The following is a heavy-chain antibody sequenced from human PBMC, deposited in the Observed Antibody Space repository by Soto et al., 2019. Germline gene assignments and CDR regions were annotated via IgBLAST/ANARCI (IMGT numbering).Heavy chain of an antibody. J-gene: IGHJ3*01. CDR1: GGSFRGFY. V-gene: IGHV4-34*01. D-gene: IGHD1-26*01. CDR3: VRGRMGDDGNAANGFNF. Sequence: QVQLQQWGAGLLKPSETLSLTCAVSGGSFRGFYWSWIRQSPVKWLEWIAEINHRGSASYNPALNRYIAISIVTSKNHVSLKVISVAAADTAIYSSVRGRMGDDGNAANGFNFWGHGPRVTVFS. CDR2: INHRGSA.